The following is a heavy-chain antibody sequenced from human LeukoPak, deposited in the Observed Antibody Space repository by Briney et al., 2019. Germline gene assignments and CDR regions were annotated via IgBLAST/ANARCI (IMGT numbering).Heavy chain of an antibody. CDR3: ARQVVGASRLTSPRAPRNCFDY. V-gene: IGHV4-34*01. J-gene: IGHJ4*02. D-gene: IGHD1-26*01. Sequence: AGGSLRLSCTASGFTFGDYAMSWVRQPPGKGLEWIGEINHSGSTNYNPSLKSRVTISVDTSKNQFSLKLSSVTAADTAVYYCARQVVGASRLTSPRAPRNCFDYWGQGTLVTVSS. CDR2: INHSGST. CDR1: GFTFGDYA.